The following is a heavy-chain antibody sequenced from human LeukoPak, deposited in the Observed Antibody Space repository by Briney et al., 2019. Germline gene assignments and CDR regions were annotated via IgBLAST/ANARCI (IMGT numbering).Heavy chain of an antibody. CDR1: GFTFNTYS. Sequence: PGGSLRLSCAASGFTFNTYSINSVRQAPGGGLGCGSHISGSRGTKYYADSVKGRFTISRDNAKNSLYLQMNSLRAEGTAVYYCASPGASSSSWYPPAFDPWGQRNLVTVSS. CDR2: ISGSRGTK. CDR3: ASPGASSSSWYPPAFDP. V-gene: IGHV3-48*01. J-gene: IGHJ5*02. D-gene: IGHD6-13*01.